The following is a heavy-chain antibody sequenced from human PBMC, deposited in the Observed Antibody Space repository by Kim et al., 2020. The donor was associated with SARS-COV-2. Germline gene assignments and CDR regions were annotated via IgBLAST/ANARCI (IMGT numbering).Heavy chain of an antibody. D-gene: IGHD2-15*01. CDR3: ARTGYCSGGSCYVRGRVEGLDV. CDR1: GGSISSGSYY. CDR2: IYTSGST. V-gene: IGHV4-61*02. Sequence: SETLSLTCTVSGGSISSGSYYWSWIRQPAGKGLEWIGRIYTSGSTNYNPSLKSRVTISVDTSKNQFSLKLSSVTAADTAVYYCARTGYCSGGSCYVRGRVEGLDVWGQGTTVTVSS. J-gene: IGHJ6*02.